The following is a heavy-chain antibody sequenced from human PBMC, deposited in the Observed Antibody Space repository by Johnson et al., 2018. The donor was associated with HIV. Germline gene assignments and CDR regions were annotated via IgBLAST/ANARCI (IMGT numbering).Heavy chain of an antibody. Sequence: MQLVESGGGLVQPGGSLRLSCAASGFTVSSNYMSWVRQAPGKGLEWVSVIYSGGSTYYADSVKGRFTISRDNSKNTLYLQMNSLRVEDTAVYYCARLKNGAFDIWGQGTMVTVSS. J-gene: IGHJ3*02. D-gene: IGHD2-8*01. V-gene: IGHV3-66*01. CDR3: ARLKNGAFDI. CDR2: IYSGGST. CDR1: GFTVSSNY.